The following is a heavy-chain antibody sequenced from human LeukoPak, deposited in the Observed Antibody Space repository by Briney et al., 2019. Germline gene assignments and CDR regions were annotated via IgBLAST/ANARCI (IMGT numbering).Heavy chain of an antibody. CDR2: IIPILGIA. J-gene: IGHJ5*02. CDR3: ARDAVDYAPSSWFDP. V-gene: IGHV1-69*04. Sequence: SVKVSCKASGGTFSSYAISWVRQAPGQGLEWMGRIIPILGIANYAQKFQGRVTITADKSTSTAYMELSSLRSEDTAVYYCARDAVDYAPSSWFDPWGQGTLVTVSS. D-gene: IGHD4-17*01. CDR1: GGTFSSYA.